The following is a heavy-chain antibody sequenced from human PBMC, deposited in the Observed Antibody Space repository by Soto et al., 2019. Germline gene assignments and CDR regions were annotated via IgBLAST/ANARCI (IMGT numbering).Heavy chain of an antibody. CDR1: GFIFSSYA. J-gene: IGHJ4*02. Sequence: PGGSLRLSCAASGFIFSSYAMSWVRQAPGKGLEWVSAISGSDGSTYYADSVKGRFTIPRDNSRNTLYLQMNSLRAEDTAVYYCAKDGVAHIPLYTSGSSYDHWGQGTLVTVSS. CDR2: ISGSDGST. V-gene: IGHV3-23*01. CDR3: AKDGVAHIPLYTSGSSYDH. D-gene: IGHD3-22*01.